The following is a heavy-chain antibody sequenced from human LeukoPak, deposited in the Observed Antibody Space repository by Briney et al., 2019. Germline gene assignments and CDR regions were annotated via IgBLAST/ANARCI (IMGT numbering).Heavy chain of an antibody. CDR1: NYSISSGYY. CDR2: IYHSGNT. Sequence: PSETLSLTCTVSNYSISSGYYWAWIRQPPGKGLEWIGNIYHSGNTYYNPSLKSRVSLSVDTSENQFYLKLSSVTAADTAVYYCARDGYSGSDALWGQGTLVTVSS. CDR3: ARDGYSGSDAL. V-gene: IGHV4-38-2*02. J-gene: IGHJ4*02. D-gene: IGHD5-12*01.